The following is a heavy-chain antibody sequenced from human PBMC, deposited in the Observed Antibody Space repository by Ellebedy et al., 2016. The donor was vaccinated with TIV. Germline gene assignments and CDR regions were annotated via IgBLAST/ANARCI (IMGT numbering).Heavy chain of an antibody. J-gene: IGHJ6*02. CDR3: ARDYGTSGSYYYYYGMDV. D-gene: IGHD2-8*01. CDR2: IYHSGST. Sequence: SETLSLXXTVFDDSVSSDNYWGWFRQSPGKGLEWIGSIYHSGSTHYNPSLKSRVTISVGTSKNQFSLKLNSVTAADTAVYYCARDYGTSGSYYYYYGMDVWGQGTTVTVS. V-gene: IGHV4-38-2*02. CDR1: DDSVSSDNY.